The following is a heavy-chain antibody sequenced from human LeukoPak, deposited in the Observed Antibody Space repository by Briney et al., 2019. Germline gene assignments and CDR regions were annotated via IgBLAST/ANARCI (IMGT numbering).Heavy chain of an antibody. CDR1: GFTSSSYW. Sequence: GGSLRLSCAASGFTSSSYWMGWVREALGKGLGWVSDITEDGSDIYSVDSVKGRFTISRDNSKNTLYLQMNSMGAEETAVYYRARGPPEAYCGGDCYWYLDYWGQGTLATVSS. CDR2: ITEDGSDI. V-gene: IGHV3-7*01. D-gene: IGHD2-21*02. J-gene: IGHJ4*02. CDR3: ARGPPEAYCGGDCYWYLDY.